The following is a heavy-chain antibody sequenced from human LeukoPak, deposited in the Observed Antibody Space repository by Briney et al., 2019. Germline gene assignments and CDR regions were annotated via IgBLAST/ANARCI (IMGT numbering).Heavy chain of an antibody. J-gene: IGHJ4*02. D-gene: IGHD2-2*01. CDR3: ARVGGHCTSTSCPPPDY. V-gene: IGHV3-21*01. CDR1: VLTFSRDI. Sequence: PGGSLSLSCASSVLTFSRDIMDWVRQAPGKGLEWVSFIDSSSRYIYQADSVKGRFTISRDNAKSSVFLQMNSLRAEDTAVYYCARVGGHCTSTSCPPPDYWGQGTLVTVSS. CDR2: IDSSSRYI.